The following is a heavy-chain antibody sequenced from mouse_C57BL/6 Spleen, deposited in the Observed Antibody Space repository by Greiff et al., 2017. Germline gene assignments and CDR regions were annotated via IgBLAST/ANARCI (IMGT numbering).Heavy chain of an antibody. J-gene: IGHJ3*01. CDR1: GFTFSSYA. V-gene: IGHV5-4*01. CDR2: ISDGGSYT. D-gene: IGHD2-3*01. CDR3: ARDVSGDGYYGFAY. Sequence: EVQLVESGGGLVKPGGSLKLSCAASGFTFSSYAMSWVRQTPEKRLGWVATISDGGSYTYYPDNVRGRFTISRDNAKNNLYLQMSHLKSEDTAMYYCARDVSGDGYYGFAYWGQGTLVTVSA.